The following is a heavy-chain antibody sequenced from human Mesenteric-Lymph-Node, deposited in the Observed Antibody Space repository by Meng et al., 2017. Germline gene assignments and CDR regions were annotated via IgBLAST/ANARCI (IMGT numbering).Heavy chain of an antibody. D-gene: IGHD3-22*01. J-gene: IGHJ4*01. CDR1: GGSIIRGGHP. CDR3: ARVDSSGYFLDY. V-gene: IGHV4-31*03. Sequence: QVQLQESGPGLVKPSQTLSLICTVSGGSIIRGGHPWSWIRQHPEKGLEWIAYIYYSGSTYYNPSLKSRVILSVDTSKNQFSLKLSSVTAADTAVYYCARVDSSGYFLDYWGQGTLVTVSS. CDR2: IYYSGST.